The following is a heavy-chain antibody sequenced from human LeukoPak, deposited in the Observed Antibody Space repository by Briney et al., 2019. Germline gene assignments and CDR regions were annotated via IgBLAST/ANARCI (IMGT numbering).Heavy chain of an antibody. D-gene: IGHD2-2*01. Sequence: GGSLRLSCAASGFTFSSYWMSWVRQAPGKGLEWVANIKQDGSEKYYVDSVKGRFTISRDNAKSSLYLQMNSLRAEDTAVYYCASLGYCSSTSCYASNYFDYWGQGTLVTVSS. CDR2: IKQDGSEK. V-gene: IGHV3-7*01. CDR1: GFTFSSYW. CDR3: ASLGYCSSTSCYASNYFDY. J-gene: IGHJ4*02.